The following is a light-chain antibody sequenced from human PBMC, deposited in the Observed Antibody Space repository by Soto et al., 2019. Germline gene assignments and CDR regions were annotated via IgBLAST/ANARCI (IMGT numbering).Light chain of an antibody. CDR3: LLSFNGAHV. CDR1: SGTVTSGHS. Sequence: QAVMTQEPSXSVSPVYTFTLTCASSSGTVTSGHSPFWFQHNPGQATKTLIYDTSNKHSWTHARLSGSLLVGKDDLTLSGAQPEDEADYYCLLSFNGAHVFGTGTKSPS. J-gene: IGLJ1*01. CDR2: DTS. V-gene: IGLV7-46*01.